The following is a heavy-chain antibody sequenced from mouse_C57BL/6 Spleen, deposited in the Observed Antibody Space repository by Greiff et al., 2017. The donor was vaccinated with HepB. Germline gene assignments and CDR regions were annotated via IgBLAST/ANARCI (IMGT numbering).Heavy chain of an antibody. CDR2: INPNNGGT. CDR1: GYTFTDYN. Sequence: VQLQQSGPELVKPGASVKMSCKASGYTFTDYNMHWVKQSHGKSLEWIGYINPNNGGTSYNQKFKGKATLTVNKSSSTAYMELRSLTSEDSAVYYCARGYYVYDVGFDYWGQGTTLTVSS. V-gene: IGHV1-22*01. CDR3: ARGYYVYDVGFDY. J-gene: IGHJ2*01. D-gene: IGHD2-2*01.